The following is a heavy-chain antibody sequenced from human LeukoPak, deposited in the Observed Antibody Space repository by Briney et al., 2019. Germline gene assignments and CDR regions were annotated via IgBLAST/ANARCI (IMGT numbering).Heavy chain of an antibody. CDR3: ARVWDESTSRSTSGYYYGIDV. J-gene: IGHJ6*04. D-gene: IGHD2-2*01. Sequence: SETLSLTCTVSGGSVSSGSYYWSWIRQPPGKGLEWIGYIYYSGSTNYNPSLKSRVTISVDTSKNQFSLKLSSVTAADTAVYYCARVWDESTSRSTSGYYYGIDVWGKGTTVTVSS. V-gene: IGHV4-61*01. CDR1: GGSVSSGSYY. CDR2: IYYSGST.